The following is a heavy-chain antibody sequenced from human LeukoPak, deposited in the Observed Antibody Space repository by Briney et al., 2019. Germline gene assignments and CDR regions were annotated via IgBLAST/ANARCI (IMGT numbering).Heavy chain of an antibody. CDR1: GFTFSDYY. J-gene: IGHJ6*04. CDR2: ISSSGSTI. V-gene: IGHV3-11*01. Sequence: PGGSLRLSCAASGFTFSDYYMSRIRQAPGKGLEWVSYISSSGSTIYYADSVKGRFTISRNNAKNSLFLQMNSLRAEDTAVYYCAREASSSTDVWGKGTTVTVSS. D-gene: IGHD6-6*01. CDR3: AREASSSTDV.